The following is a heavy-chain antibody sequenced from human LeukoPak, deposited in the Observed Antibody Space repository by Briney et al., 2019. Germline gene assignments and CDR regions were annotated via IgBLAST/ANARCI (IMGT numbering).Heavy chain of an antibody. CDR1: GGSISSYY. Sequence: PSETLSLTCTVSGGSISSYYWSWIRQPPGKGLEWIGYIYYSGSTNYNPSLKSRVTISVDTSKNQFSLKLSSVTAADTAVYYCASYTTVYGMDVWGQGTTVTVSS. CDR2: IYYSGST. J-gene: IGHJ6*02. CDR3: ASYTTVYGMDV. D-gene: IGHD1-14*01. V-gene: IGHV4-59*08.